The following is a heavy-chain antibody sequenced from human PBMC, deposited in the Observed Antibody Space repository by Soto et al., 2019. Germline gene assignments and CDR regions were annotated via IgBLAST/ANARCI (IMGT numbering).Heavy chain of an antibody. CDR2: INSDGSST. CDR3: ARAGPYYYDSSGYYRYGMDV. V-gene: IGHV3-74*01. CDR1: GFTFSSYW. D-gene: IGHD3-22*01. Sequence: EVQLVGSGGGLVQPGGSLRLSCAASGFTFSSYWMHWVRQAPGKGLVWVSRINSDGSSTSYADSVKGRFTISRDNAKNTLYLQMNSLRAEDTAVYYCARAGPYYYDSSGYYRYGMDVWGQGTTVTVSS. J-gene: IGHJ6*02.